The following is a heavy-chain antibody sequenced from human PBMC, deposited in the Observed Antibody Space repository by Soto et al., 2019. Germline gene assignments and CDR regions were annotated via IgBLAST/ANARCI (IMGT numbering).Heavy chain of an antibody. V-gene: IGHV4-31*03. D-gene: IGHD6-13*01. CDR1: GGSISSGGYY. CDR2: IYNSGST. Sequence: SETLSLTCTVSGGSISSGGYYWSWIRQHPGKGLEWIGYIYNSGSTYYNASLKSRVTISADTSRNQFSLKLSSVTAADTAAYYCARGSYWFDSWGQGTLVTVSS. J-gene: IGHJ5*01. CDR3: ARGSYWFDS.